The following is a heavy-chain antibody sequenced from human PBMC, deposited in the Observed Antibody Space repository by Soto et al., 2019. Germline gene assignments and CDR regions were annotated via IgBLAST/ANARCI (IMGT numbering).Heavy chain of an antibody. CDR3: ARDGLEYSSSGGWFDP. V-gene: IGHV1-69*06. CDR1: GGTFSSYA. J-gene: IGHJ5*02. D-gene: IGHD6-6*01. Sequence: VKVSCKASGGTFSSYAISWVRQAPGQGLEWMGGIIPIFGTANYAQKFQGRVTITADKSTSTAYMELSSLRSEDTAVYYCARDGLEYSSSGGWFDPWGQGTLVTVSS. CDR2: IIPIFGTA.